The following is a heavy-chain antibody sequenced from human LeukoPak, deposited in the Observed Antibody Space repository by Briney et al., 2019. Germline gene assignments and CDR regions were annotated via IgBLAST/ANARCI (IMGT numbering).Heavy chain of an antibody. CDR2: INPNSGGT. V-gene: IGHV1-2*02. Sequence: ASVKVSCKASGYTFTGYYIHWVRQAPGQGLEWMGWINPNSGGTNSAQKFQGRVTLTRDTSISTAYLELSSLRSDDTAVYYCARDLGGGWIIVDYWGQGTLVTVSS. CDR3: ARDLGGGWIIVDY. D-gene: IGHD6-19*01. CDR1: GYTFTGYY. J-gene: IGHJ4*02.